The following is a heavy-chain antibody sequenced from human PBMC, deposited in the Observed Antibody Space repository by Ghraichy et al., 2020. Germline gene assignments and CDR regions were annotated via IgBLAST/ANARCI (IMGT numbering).Heavy chain of an antibody. CDR2: IFYSGST. V-gene: IGHV4-59*01. J-gene: IGHJ4*02. D-gene: IGHD6-19*01. Sequence: SETLSLTCTVSGGSISNSYWTWIRQPPGKGLEWIGYIFYSGSTNYNSSLKSRVIISVDTSKNQFSLKLRSVTAADAAMYYCARLVAVAVTCDYFDYWGQGTLVTVSS. CDR3: ARLVAVAVTCDYFDY. CDR1: GGSISNSY.